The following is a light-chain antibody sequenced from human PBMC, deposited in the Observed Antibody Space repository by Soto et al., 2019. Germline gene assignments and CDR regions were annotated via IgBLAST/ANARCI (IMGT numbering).Light chain of an antibody. J-gene: IGKJ5*01. CDR3: QQRSNWPPIT. CDR1: QSVSSY. V-gene: IGKV3-11*01. Sequence: DIVWSQSPATLSMSPGERATLSCRACQSVSSYLAWYQQKPGQAPRLLIYDASNRATGIPARFSGSGSGTDFTLTISSLEPEDFAVYYCQQRSNWPPITFGQGTRLEIK. CDR2: DAS.